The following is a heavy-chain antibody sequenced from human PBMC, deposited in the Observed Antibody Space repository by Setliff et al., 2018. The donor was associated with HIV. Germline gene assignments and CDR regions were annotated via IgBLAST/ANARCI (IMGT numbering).Heavy chain of an antibody. J-gene: IGHJ4*02. CDR3: AKGRHLLYYFDY. CDR1: GFTFNSYA. CDR2: ISGSGGST. Sequence: GGSLRLSCAASGFTFNSYAMSWVRQAPGKGLEWVSAISGSGGSTYYADSVKGRFTISRDNSKNTLDLQMNSLRAEDTAVYYCAKGRHLLYYFDYWGQGTLVTVSS. V-gene: IGHV3-23*01. D-gene: IGHD1-26*01.